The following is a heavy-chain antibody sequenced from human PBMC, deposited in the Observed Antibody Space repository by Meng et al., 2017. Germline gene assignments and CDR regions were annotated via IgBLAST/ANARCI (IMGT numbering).Heavy chain of an antibody. CDR2: ISAYNGNT. V-gene: IGHV1-18*01. CDR1: GYTFTSYG. CDR3: ARDLGIAAAGVAFDI. D-gene: IGHD6-13*01. J-gene: IGHJ3*02. Sequence: ASVKVSCKASGYTFTSYGISWVRQAPGQGLKWMGWISAYNGNTNYAQKLQGRVTMTTDTSASTAYMELRNLRSDDTAVYYCARDLGIAAAGVAFDIWGQGTMVTVSS.